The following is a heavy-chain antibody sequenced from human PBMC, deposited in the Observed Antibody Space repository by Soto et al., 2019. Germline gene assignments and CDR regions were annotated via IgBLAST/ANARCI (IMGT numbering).Heavy chain of an antibody. CDR3: AKASTWYPYFDY. CDR2: ITASGGST. V-gene: IGHV3-23*01. J-gene: IGHJ4*02. D-gene: IGHD6-13*01. Sequence: EVQLLESGGGSVQPGGSLRLSCAASGFTFSSYAMSWVRQAPGKGLEWVSTITASGGSTYYTDSVKGRFTISRDNSKKTLYLQMNSLRVEDTAVYYCAKASTWYPYFDYWGQGTLVTVSS. CDR1: GFTFSSYA.